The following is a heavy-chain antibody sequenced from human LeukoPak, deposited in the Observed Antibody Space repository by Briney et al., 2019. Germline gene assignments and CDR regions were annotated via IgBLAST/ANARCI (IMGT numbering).Heavy chain of an antibody. CDR3: ARVTKITSYGMDV. Sequence: GGSLRLSCAASGFTFSSNYMSWVRQAPGKGLEWVSVIYSGGSTYYSDSVKGRFTISRDNSKNTLYLQMNSLRAEDTAVYYCARVTKITSYGMDVWGQGTTVTVSS. CDR2: IYSGGST. J-gene: IGHJ6*02. D-gene: IGHD5-18*01. CDR1: GFTFSSNY. V-gene: IGHV3-66*02.